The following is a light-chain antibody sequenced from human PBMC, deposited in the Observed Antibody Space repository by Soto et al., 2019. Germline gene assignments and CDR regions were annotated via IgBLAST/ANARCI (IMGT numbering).Light chain of an antibody. Sequence: QTVVTQEPSFSVSPGGTVTLTCGLSSGSVSSCHYPTWCRQTPGQAPRTLIYSTNTRSSGVPDRFSGSILGNKAALTITGAQADDESDYYCVLYMGSGISVFGGGTKVTVL. CDR2: STN. CDR3: VLYMGSGISV. V-gene: IGLV8-61*01. J-gene: IGLJ2*01. CDR1: SGSVSSCHY.